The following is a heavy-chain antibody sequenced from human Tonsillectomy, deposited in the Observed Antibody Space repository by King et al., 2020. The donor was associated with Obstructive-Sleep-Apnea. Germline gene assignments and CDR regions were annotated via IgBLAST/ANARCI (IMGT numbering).Heavy chain of an antibody. CDR3: AKERDTWTDGPYYFDY. Sequence: VQLVESGGGLVQPGGSLRLSCVASGFTFSSYAMTWVRQAPGKGLEWVSVISGSGRSTYYADSVRGRFTISRDNSKNTLYLQMNSLRADDTAVYYCAKERDTWTDGPYYFDYWGQGTLVTVPS. CDR2: ISGSGRST. D-gene: IGHD1-1*01. CDR1: GFTFSSYA. J-gene: IGHJ4*02. V-gene: IGHV3-23*04.